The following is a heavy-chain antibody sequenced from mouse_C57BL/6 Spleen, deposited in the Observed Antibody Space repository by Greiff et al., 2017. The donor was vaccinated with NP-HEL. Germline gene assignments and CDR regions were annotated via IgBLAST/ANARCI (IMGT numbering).Heavy chain of an antibody. CDR3: ARERDYYGSSFDY. D-gene: IGHD1-1*01. CDR2: IHPNSGST. J-gene: IGHJ2*01. Sequence: QVQLQQPGAELVKPGASVKLSCKASGYTFTSYWMHWVKQRPGHGLEWIGMIHPNSGSTNYNEKFKSKATLTVDKSSSTAYMQLSSLTSEDSAVYYCARERDYYGSSFDYWGQGTTLTVSS. V-gene: IGHV1-64*01. CDR1: GYTFTSYW.